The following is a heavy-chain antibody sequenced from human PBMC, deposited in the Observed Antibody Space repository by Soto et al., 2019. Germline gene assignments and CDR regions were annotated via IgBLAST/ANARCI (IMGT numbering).Heavy chain of an antibody. J-gene: IGHJ4*02. D-gene: IGHD5-18*01. V-gene: IGHV4-59*08. CDR1: GGSINGYF. CDR2: IYYSGST. CDR3: ARHDMAMVRVSYLDQ. Sequence: SETLSLTCTVAGGSINGYFWSWIRQPPGKGLEWIGYIYYSGSTSYNPSLKSRVTISVDTSKNQFSLQLSSVTAADTALYFCARHDMAMVRVSYLDQWGQGALVTVSS.